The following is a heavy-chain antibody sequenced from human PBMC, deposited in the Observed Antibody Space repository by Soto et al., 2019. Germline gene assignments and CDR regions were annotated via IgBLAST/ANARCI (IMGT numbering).Heavy chain of an antibody. CDR3: ARVTVATWNN. D-gene: IGHD5-12*01. CDR1: GFTFSSYW. Sequence: EVQLVESGGTLVQPGGALRLACAASGFTFSSYWLYWVRQAPGKGLVWVSHISSDGSRTSYADSVKGRFTISRDNAKNTVYLQMHSLRADDTAVYYCARVTVATWNNWGQGTLVTVSS. J-gene: IGHJ4*02. CDR2: ISSDGSRT. V-gene: IGHV3-74*01.